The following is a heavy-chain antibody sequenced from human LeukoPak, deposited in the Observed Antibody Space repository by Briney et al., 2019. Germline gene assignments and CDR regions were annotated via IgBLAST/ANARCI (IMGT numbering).Heavy chain of an antibody. J-gene: IGHJ4*02. Sequence: PGGSLRLSCAASGFTFGSYAMHWVRQAPGKGLEYVSAISSNGGSTYYANSVKGRFTISRDNSKNTLYLQMGSLRAEDMAVYYCARDVAAAGTVDYWGQGTLVTVSS. V-gene: IGHV3-64*01. D-gene: IGHD6-13*01. CDR2: ISSNGGST. CDR3: ARDVAAAGTVDY. CDR1: GFTFGSYA.